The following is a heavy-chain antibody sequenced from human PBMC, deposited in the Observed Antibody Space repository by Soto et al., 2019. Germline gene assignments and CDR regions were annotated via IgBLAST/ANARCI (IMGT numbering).Heavy chain of an antibody. J-gene: IGHJ4*02. CDR3: AREGTNTRRYDW. D-gene: IGHD2-8*01. CDR1: GFTFSTYS. CDR2: ISSTSGSI. Sequence: GGSLRLSCAASGFTFSTYSMNWVRQAPGKGLEWVSSISSTSGSILYADSVKGRFSISRDNAKNSLYLQMNSLRVEDTAVYYCAREGTNTRRYDWWGLETPVTVSS. V-gene: IGHV3-21*01.